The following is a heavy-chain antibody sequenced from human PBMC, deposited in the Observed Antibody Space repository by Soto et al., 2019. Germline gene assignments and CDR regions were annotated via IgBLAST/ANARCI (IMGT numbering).Heavy chain of an antibody. D-gene: IGHD2-8*02. J-gene: IGHJ5*02. Sequence: EVQLVESGGGLVQPGGSLRLSCAASGFTFSTYDMHWVRQAPGKGLEWVSAIGTQHDAYYPDSVKGRFTTSRENAKNSLYLKMNSLRAGDTAVYYCARQASYWHGGGGWFDPWGQGTLVTVSS. CDR1: GFTFSTYD. CDR2: IGTQHDA. V-gene: IGHV3-13*01. CDR3: ARQASYWHGGGGWFDP.